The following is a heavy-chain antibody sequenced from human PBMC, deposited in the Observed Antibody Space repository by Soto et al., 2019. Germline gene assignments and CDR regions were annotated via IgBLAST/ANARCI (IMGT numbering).Heavy chain of an antibody. J-gene: IGHJ1*01. D-gene: IGHD3-9*01. V-gene: IGHV3-48*03. Sequence: EVQLVESGGGLVEPGGSLRLSRAASGFNFSNSEMNWFSKAPGKGLEWVADISSTGVTTYYAESVEVRFTVSRDNAKSSMFLHLSSLRVEDTAVYYCARYGTRADWWCLGNQVTVSS. CDR1: GFNFSNSE. CDR2: ISSTGVTT. CDR3: ARYGTRADW.